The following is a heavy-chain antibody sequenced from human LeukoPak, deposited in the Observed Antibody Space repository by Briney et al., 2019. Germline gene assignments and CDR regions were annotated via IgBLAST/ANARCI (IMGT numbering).Heavy chain of an antibody. CDR1: GFIFSGSW. V-gene: IGHV3-7*03. Sequence: GGSLRLSCTASGFIFSGSWMAWIRQAPGKGLEWVAIIKKDGSEKYYVDSMKGRFTISRDNAKNSLFLQMNSLRAEDTAVYYCANEIRPNDYWGQGTLVTVSS. CDR2: IKKDGSEK. D-gene: IGHD4-17*01. CDR3: ANEIRPNDY. J-gene: IGHJ4*02.